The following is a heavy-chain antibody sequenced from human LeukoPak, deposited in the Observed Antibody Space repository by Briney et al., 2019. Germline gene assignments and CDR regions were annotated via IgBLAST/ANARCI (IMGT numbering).Heavy chain of an antibody. D-gene: IGHD3-10*01. V-gene: IGHV5-51*01. J-gene: IGHJ4*02. Sequence: GESLKISCKGSGYSFTSYWIGWVRQMPGKGLEWMGIIYPGYSDTSYDPSFQGQVTISDDKSISTAYLQWSSLKASNTAMYYCATYYGSGSSLSEGKWGQGTLVTVSS. CDR3: ATYYGSGSSLSEGK. CDR2: IYPGYSDT. CDR1: GYSFTSYW.